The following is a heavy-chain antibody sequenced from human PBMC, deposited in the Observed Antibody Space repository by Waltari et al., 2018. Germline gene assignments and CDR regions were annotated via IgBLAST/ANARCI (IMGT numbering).Heavy chain of an antibody. CDR3: ARAAPVYGSGSFDY. J-gene: IGHJ4*02. V-gene: IGHV4-34*01. CDR2: INHSGST. D-gene: IGHD3-10*01. CDR1: GGSFSGYY. Sequence: QVQLQQWGAGLLKPSETLSLTCAVYGGSFSGYYWRCIRQPPGKGLEWIGEINHSGSTNYNPSLKSRVTISVDTSKNQFSLKLSSVTAADTAVYYCARAAPVYGSGSFDYWGQGTLVTVSS.